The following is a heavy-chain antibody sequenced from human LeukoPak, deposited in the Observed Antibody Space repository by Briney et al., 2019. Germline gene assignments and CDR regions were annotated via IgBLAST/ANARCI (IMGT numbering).Heavy chain of an antibody. J-gene: IGHJ4*02. CDR3: ARAARIAVAGTYPDY. CDR2: IGSSGSTI. D-gene: IGHD6-19*01. CDR1: GFTFSSYE. V-gene: IGHV3-48*03. Sequence: GGSLRLSRAAAGFTFSSYEMNWVRQAPGKGLEWVSYIGSSGSTIYYADSVMGRFTISRDNAKNSLYLQMNSLGAEDTAVYYCARAARIAVAGTYPDYWGQGTLVTVSS.